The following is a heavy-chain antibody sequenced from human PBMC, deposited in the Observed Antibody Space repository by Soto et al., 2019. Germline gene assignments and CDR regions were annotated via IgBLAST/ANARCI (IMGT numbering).Heavy chain of an antibody. Sequence: GGSLRLSCAASGFTFSSYWMHWVRQAPGKGLVWVSRINSDGSSTSYADSVKGRFTISRDNAKNTLYLQMNSLRAEDTAVCYCARGYDFWSGYLFYWGRGTLVTVSS. V-gene: IGHV3-74*01. CDR2: INSDGSST. D-gene: IGHD3-3*01. CDR3: ARGYDFWSGYLFY. CDR1: GFTFSSYW. J-gene: IGHJ4*02.